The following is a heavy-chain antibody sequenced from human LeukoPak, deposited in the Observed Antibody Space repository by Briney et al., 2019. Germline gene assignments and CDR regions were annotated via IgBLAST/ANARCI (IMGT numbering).Heavy chain of an antibody. J-gene: IGHJ5*02. Sequence: GASVKVSCKASGYTFTSYGISWVRQAPGQGLEWMGWISAYNGNTNYAQKLQGRVTMTTDTSTSTAYMELRSLRSDDTAVYYCARASPYCSSISCVRRPVGVWFDPWGQGTLVTVSS. CDR2: ISAYNGNT. CDR3: ARASPYCSSISCVRRPVGVWFDP. D-gene: IGHD2-2*01. V-gene: IGHV1-18*01. CDR1: GYTFTSYG.